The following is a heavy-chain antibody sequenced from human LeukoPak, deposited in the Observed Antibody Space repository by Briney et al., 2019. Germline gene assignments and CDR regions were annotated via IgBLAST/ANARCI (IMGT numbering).Heavy chain of an antibody. Sequence: PGGSLRLSCAASGFTFSSYEMNWVRQAPGKGLEWVSYISSSGSTIYYADSVKGRFTISRDNAKNSLYLQMNSLRAEDTAVYYCARLAGEPTDYWGQGTLVTVSS. CDR2: ISSSGSTI. J-gene: IGHJ4*02. CDR1: GFTFSSYE. CDR3: ARLAGEPTDY. V-gene: IGHV3-48*03. D-gene: IGHD3-16*01.